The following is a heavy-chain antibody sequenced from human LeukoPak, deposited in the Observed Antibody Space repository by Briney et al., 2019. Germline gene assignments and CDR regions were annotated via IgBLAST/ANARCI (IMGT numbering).Heavy chain of an antibody. CDR2: IYYSGST. D-gene: IGHD6-13*01. Sequence: SETLSLTCTVSGGSISSYYWSWIRQPPGKGLEWIGYIYYSGSTNYNPSLESRVTISVDTSKNQFSLKLSSVTAADTAVYYCARHVARIAAAGTVWWFDPWGQGTLVTVSS. J-gene: IGHJ5*02. CDR3: ARHVARIAAAGTVWWFDP. V-gene: IGHV4-59*08. CDR1: GGSISSYY.